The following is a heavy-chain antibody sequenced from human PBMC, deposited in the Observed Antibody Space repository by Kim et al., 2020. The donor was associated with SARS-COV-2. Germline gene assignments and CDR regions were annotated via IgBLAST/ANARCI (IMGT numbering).Heavy chain of an antibody. J-gene: IGHJ4*02. CDR3: AKAPGYGDFPEF. V-gene: IGHV3-43*01. CDR2: T. Sequence: TYYADSVKCRFTISRDSNKRSVYLQMNSLKTEDTAFYYCAKAPGYGDFPEFWGQGTLVTVSS. D-gene: IGHD4-17*01.